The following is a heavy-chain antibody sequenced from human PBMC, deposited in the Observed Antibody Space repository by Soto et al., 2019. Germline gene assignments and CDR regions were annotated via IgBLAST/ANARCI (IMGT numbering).Heavy chain of an antibody. CDR1: GFTFSSYA. J-gene: IGHJ4*02. CDR2: ISASGGST. CDR3: AKGGKSIAAAGDY. V-gene: IGHV3-23*01. D-gene: IGHD6-13*01. Sequence: EVQLLESGGGLVQPGGSLRLSCAASGFTFSSYAVIWVRQAPGKGLEWLSAISASGGSTYYAGSVKGRFTISRDNSNNTLYLQMNSLRAEDTAVYYCAKGGKSIAAAGDYWGQGTLVTVSS.